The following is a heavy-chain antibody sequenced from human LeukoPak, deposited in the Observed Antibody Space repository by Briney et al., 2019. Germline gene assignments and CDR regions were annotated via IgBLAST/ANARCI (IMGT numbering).Heavy chain of an antibody. CDR3: AKDPSAMVLPDAFDI. CDR1: GFTFTDYY. CDR2: ISGSGGST. V-gene: IGHV3-23*01. Sequence: GGSLRLSCAASGFTFTDYYMSWIRQAPGKGLEWVSAISGSGGSTYYADSVKGRFTISRDNSKNTLYLQMNSLRAEDTAVYYCAKDPSAMVLPDAFDIWGQGTMVTVSS. J-gene: IGHJ3*02. D-gene: IGHD5-18*01.